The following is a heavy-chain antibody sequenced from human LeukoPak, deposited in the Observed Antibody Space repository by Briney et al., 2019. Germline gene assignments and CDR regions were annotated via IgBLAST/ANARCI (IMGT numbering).Heavy chain of an antibody. J-gene: IGHJ4*02. CDR2: IYYSGST. CDR3: ARGSYYYDSSGYSETGEID. D-gene: IGHD3-22*01. Sequence: SGTLSLTCTVSGGSISSYYWSWIRQPPGKGLEWIGYIYYSGSTNYNPSLKSRVTISVDTSKNQFSLKLSSVTAADTAVYYCARGSYYYDSSGYSETGEIDWGQGTLVTVSS. V-gene: IGHV4-59*01. CDR1: GGSISSYY.